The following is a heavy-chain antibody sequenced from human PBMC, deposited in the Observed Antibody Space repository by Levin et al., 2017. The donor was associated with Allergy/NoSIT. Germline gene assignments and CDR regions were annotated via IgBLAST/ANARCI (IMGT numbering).Heavy chain of an antibody. D-gene: IGHD7-27*01. V-gene: IGHV3-9*01. CDR1: GFTFGDYA. J-gene: IGHJ4*02. Sequence: SCAASGFTFGDYAMHWVRQAPGKGLEWVSGINWNRDKIGYADSVRARFTISRDNAKNSLYLQMNSLGPEDTALYYCAKGLNWGSPNTFDSWGQGTLVTVSS. CDR3: AKGLNWGSPNTFDS. CDR2: INWNRDKI.